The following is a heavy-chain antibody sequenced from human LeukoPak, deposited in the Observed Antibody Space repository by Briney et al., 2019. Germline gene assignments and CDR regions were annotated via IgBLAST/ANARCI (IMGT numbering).Heavy chain of an antibody. J-gene: IGHJ4*02. Sequence: PGGSLRLSCAASGFTFSSYEMNWVRQAPGKGMEWVSYISSSGRTIYYADSVKGRFTISRDNAKNSLYLQMNSLRAEDTAVYYCARGVIAAAGPPTFDYWGQGTLVTVSS. CDR1: GFTFSSYE. V-gene: IGHV3-48*03. CDR3: ARGVIAAAGPPTFDY. D-gene: IGHD6-13*01. CDR2: ISSSGRTI.